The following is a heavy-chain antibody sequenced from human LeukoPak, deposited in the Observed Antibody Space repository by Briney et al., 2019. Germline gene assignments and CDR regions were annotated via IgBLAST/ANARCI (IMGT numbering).Heavy chain of an antibody. Sequence: GGSLRLSCAASGFTFSGYWMHWVRQAPGKGLVWVSRINTDGSSTTYADSVKGRFTISRDNAKNTLYLQMNSLRAEDTAVYYCARDALTGTTALDYWGQGTLVTVSS. J-gene: IGHJ4*02. V-gene: IGHV3-74*01. CDR2: INTDGSST. CDR3: ARDALTGTTALDY. CDR1: GFTFSGYW. D-gene: IGHD1-20*01.